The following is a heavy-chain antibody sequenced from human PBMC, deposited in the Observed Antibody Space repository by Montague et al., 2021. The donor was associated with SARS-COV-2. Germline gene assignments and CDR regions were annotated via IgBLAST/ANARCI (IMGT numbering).Heavy chain of an antibody. V-gene: IGHV2-5*02. D-gene: IGHD3-10*01. J-gene: IGHJ4*02. Sequence: PPLVKPTQTLTLTCTFSGFSLSTSGVGVGWIRQPPGKALEWLAFIFWDDAKHYIPSLKTRLTITKDTSKNQVVLTMSNMDLVDTATYYCAHSVPTITALPTTPFDXWGQGTLVIVSS. CDR2: IFWDDAK. CDR3: AHSVPTITALPTTPFDX. CDR1: GFSLSTSGVG.